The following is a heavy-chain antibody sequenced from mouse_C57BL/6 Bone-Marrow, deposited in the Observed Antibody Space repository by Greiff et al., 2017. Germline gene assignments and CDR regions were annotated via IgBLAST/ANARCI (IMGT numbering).Heavy chain of an antibody. V-gene: IGHV1-81*01. CDR1: GYTFTSYG. D-gene: IGHD1-1*01. Sequence: QVQLKESGAELARPGASVKLSCKASGYTFTSYGISWVTQRTGQGLEWIGEIYPRSGNTYYNEKFKGKATLTADKSSSTAYMELRSLTSEDSAVYFCAMIYYYGSVYYYAMDYWGQGTSVTVSS. CDR2: IYPRSGNT. CDR3: AMIYYYGSVYYYAMDY. J-gene: IGHJ4*01.